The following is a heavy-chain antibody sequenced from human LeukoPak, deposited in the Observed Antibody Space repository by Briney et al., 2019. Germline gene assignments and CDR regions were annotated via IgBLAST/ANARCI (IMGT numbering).Heavy chain of an antibody. CDR2: IIPILGIA. J-gene: IGHJ4*02. CDR1: GYTFTSSG. CDR3: ARGLNSYYDFWSGYFDY. V-gene: IGHV1-69*04. Sequence: VPSVKVSCKASGYTFTSSGISWVRQAPGQGLEWMGRIIPILGIANYAQKFQGRVTITADKSTSTAYMELSSLRSEDTAVYYCARGLNSYYDFWSGYFDYWGQGTLVTVS. D-gene: IGHD3-3*01.